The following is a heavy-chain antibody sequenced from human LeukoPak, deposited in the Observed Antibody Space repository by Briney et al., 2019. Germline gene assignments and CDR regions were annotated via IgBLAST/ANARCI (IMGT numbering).Heavy chain of an antibody. CDR1: GFTFSSYA. D-gene: IGHD3-22*01. V-gene: IGHV3-30-3*01. J-gene: IGHJ4*02. CDR2: ISYDGSNK. CDR3: AREGDEDYYDSSGFDY. Sequence: GRSLRLSCAASGFTFSSYAMHWVRQAPGKGLEWVAVISYDGSNKYYADSVKGRFTISRDNSKNTLYPQMNSLRAEDTAVYYCAREGDEDYYDSSGFDYWGQGTLVTVSS.